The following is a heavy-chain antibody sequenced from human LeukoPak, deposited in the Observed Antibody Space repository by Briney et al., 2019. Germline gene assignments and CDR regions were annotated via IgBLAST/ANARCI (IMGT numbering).Heavy chain of an antibody. V-gene: IGHV3-23*01. Sequence: GGSLRLSCEPSGFTFNSHAMSWVRQSPGKGLEWVSAISDSGARTYYADSVRGRFTISRDNFKNILYLHLNSPRAEDTAVYYCAKENFGANYFDYWGQGSLVTVSA. D-gene: IGHD4-17*01. J-gene: IGHJ4*02. CDR3: AKENFGANYFDY. CDR1: GFTFNSHA. CDR2: ISDSGART.